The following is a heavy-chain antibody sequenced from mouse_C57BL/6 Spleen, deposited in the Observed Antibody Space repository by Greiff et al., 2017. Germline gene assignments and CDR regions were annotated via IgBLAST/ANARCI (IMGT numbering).Heavy chain of an antibody. D-gene: IGHD2-1*01. CDR3: ARWEDGNYDYAMDY. CDR2: IDPNSGGT. Sequence: VKLQQPGAELVKPGASVKLSCKASGYTFTSYWMHWVKQRPGRGLEWIGRIDPNSGGTKYNEKFKSKATLTVDKPSSTAYMQLSSLTSEDSAVYYCARWEDGNYDYAMDYWGQGTSVTVSS. V-gene: IGHV1-72*01. J-gene: IGHJ4*01. CDR1: GYTFTSYW.